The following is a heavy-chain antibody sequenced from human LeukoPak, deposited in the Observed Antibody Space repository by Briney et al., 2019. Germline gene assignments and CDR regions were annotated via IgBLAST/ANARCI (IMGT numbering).Heavy chain of an antibody. CDR3: ATETNGRHYDY. J-gene: IGHJ4*02. CDR2: IGPTGSDR. CDR1: GLTFSTSG. D-gene: IGHD1-14*01. V-gene: IGHV3-21*06. Sequence: KPGGSLRLSCTASGLTFSTSGFNWVRQAPGKGLECVASIGPTGSDRYHADSIKGRFTISRDNANNFLYLQVNTLRAEDTAVYYCATETNGRHYDYWGQGTLLTVSS.